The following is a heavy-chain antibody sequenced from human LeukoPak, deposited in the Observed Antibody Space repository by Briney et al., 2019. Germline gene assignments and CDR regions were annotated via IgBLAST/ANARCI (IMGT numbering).Heavy chain of an antibody. CDR2: IYYSGST. Sequence: PSETPSLTCTVSGGSISSSSYYWGWIRQPPGKGLEWIGSIYYSGSTYYNPSLKSRVTISVDTYKNQFSLKLSSVTAADAAVYHCARRRAMVVVSYGFDPWGQGTLVTVSS. D-gene: IGHD3-22*01. CDR1: GGSISSSSYY. CDR3: ARRRAMVVVSYGFDP. J-gene: IGHJ5*02. V-gene: IGHV4-39*01.